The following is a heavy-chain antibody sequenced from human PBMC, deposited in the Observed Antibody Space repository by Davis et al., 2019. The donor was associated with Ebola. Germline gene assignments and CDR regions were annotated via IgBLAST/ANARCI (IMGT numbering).Heavy chain of an antibody. J-gene: IGHJ4*02. D-gene: IGHD1-26*01. Sequence: GESLKISCAASGFTFTSDAMSWVRQAPGKGPEWVSIVSGSGDSTYYADSVKSRFTISRDNSKNTLYLQMNSLRVEDTAVYYCASRHVGYWGQGTLVTVSS. CDR1: GFTFTSDA. V-gene: IGHV3-23*01. CDR2: VSGSGDST. CDR3: ASRHVGY.